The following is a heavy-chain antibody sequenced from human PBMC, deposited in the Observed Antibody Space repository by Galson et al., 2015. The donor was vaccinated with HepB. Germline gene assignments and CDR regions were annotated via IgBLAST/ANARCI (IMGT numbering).Heavy chain of an antibody. CDR3: ARDRGIAVAGPAAPYYYYYGMDV. J-gene: IGHJ6*02. Sequence: CAISGDSVSSNSAAWNWIRQSPSRGLEGLGRTYYRSKWYNDYAVSVKSRITINPDTSKNQFSLQLNSVTPEDTAVYYCARDRGIAVAGPAAPYYYYYGMDVWGQETTVTVSS. CDR2: TYYRSKWYN. V-gene: IGHV6-1*01. D-gene: IGHD6-19*01. CDR1: GDSVSSNSAA.